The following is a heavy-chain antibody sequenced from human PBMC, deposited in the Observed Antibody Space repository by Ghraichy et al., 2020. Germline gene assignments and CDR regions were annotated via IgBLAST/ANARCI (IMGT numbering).Heavy chain of an antibody. V-gene: IGHV3-74*01. CDR2: INSDGSST. CDR1: GFTFSSYW. J-gene: IGHJ4*02. D-gene: IGHD3-22*01. CDR3: ARVQPSDYYDSSGYYYGLFDY. Sequence: LSLTCAASGFTFSSYWMHWVRQAPGKGLVWVSRINSDGSSTSYADSVKGRFTISRDNAKNTLYLQMNSLRAEDTAVYYCARVQPSDYYDSSGYYYGLFDYWGQGTLVTVSS.